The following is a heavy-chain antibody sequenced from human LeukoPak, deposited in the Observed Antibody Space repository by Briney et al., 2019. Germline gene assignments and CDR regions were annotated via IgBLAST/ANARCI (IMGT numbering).Heavy chain of an antibody. CDR3: ARHGGYCGSTTCRLDYYHYMDV. V-gene: IGHV4-39*01. D-gene: IGHD2-2*01. J-gene: IGHJ6*03. CDR1: GGSIRGGSYY. Sequence: SETLSLTCTVSGGSIRGGSYYWGWIRQSPGKGLEWIGSVFYSGSTFYKPSLKSRVTISVDTSKNQFSLKLSSVTAADTSVYYCARHGGYCGSTTCRLDYYHYMDVWGKGTTVTVSS. CDR2: VFYSGST.